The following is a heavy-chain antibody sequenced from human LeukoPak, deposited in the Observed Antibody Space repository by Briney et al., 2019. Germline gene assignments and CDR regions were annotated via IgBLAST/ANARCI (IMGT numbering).Heavy chain of an antibody. V-gene: IGHV3-48*03. J-gene: IGHJ6*03. CDR1: GFTFSSYE. CDR3: AGAADYSGGSCYYYYMDV. Sequence: GGSLRLSCAASGFTFSSYEMNWVRQAPGKGLEWVSYISSSGSTIYYADSVKGRFTISRDNAKNSLYLQMNSLRAEDTAVYYCAGAADYSGGSCYYYYMDVWGKGTTVTVSS. CDR2: ISSSGSTI. D-gene: IGHD2-15*01.